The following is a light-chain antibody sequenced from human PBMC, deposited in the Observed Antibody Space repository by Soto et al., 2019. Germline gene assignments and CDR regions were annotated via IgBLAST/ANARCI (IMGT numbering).Light chain of an antibody. V-gene: IGKV1-5*01. CDR3: QQCHRYLT. Sequence: DIQMTQSPSTLSASVGDRVTITCRASESMSNCLAWYQQKPGKAPKLLISGASSLQSGVPSRFSGSASGTEFTLTISSLQPDDIATDYCQQCHRYLTFGQGTKVEMK. CDR2: GAS. CDR1: ESMSNC. J-gene: IGKJ1*01.